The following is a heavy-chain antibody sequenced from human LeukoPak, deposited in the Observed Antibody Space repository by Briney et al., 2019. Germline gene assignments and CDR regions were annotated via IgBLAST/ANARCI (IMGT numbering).Heavy chain of an antibody. CDR2: IYHSGST. Sequence: PSQTLSLTCAVSGGSISSGGYSWSWIRQPPGKGLEWIGYIYHSGSTYYNPSLKSRVTISVDTSKNQFSLKLSSVTAADTAVYYCARVSYDSSGYLIGYFDYWGQGTLVTVSS. V-gene: IGHV4-30-2*05. CDR1: GGSISSGGYS. J-gene: IGHJ4*02. CDR3: ARVSYDSSGYLIGYFDY. D-gene: IGHD3-22*01.